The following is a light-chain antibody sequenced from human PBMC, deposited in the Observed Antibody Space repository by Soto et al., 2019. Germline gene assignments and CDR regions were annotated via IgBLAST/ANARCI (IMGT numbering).Light chain of an antibody. J-gene: IGKJ1*01. CDR1: QRVLYSSNNKNY. CDR2: WAS. Sequence: DIVMTQSPDSLAVSLGERATINCKSSQRVLYSSNNKNYLAWYQQKPGQPPKLLIYWASTRESGVPDRFSGSGSGTDFTLTISSLQAEDVAVYYCQHYASTPQTFGQGTKVEIK. CDR3: QHYASTPQT. V-gene: IGKV4-1*01.